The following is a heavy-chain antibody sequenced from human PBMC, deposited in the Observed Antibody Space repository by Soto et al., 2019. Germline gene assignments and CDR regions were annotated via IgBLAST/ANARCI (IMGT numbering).Heavy chain of an antibody. CDR1: GFTFSTYG. Sequence: QVQLVESGGGVVQPGRSLRLSCAASGFTFSTYGMHWVRQAPGKGLEWLAVISNNGINKYYADSVKGRFTISRDNSKDTLVLQMNSLRGEDTALYYCARVIRADSTSSNFYYYSGLDVWGQGTTVTVSS. D-gene: IGHD6-6*01. CDR2: ISNNGINK. V-gene: IGHV3-30*03. J-gene: IGHJ6*02. CDR3: ARVIRADSTSSNFYYYSGLDV.